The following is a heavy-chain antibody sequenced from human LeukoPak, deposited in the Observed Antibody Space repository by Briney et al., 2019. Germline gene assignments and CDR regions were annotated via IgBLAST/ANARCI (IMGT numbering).Heavy chain of an antibody. CDR2: INHSGST. V-gene: IGHV4-34*01. CDR1: GGSFSGYY. D-gene: IGHD1-26*01. J-gene: IGHJ6*03. Sequence: KSSKTLSLTCAVYGGSFSGYYWSWIRQPPGKGLEWIGEINHSGSTNYSPSLKSRVTISVDTSKNQFSLKLGSVTAADTAVYYCARGVSGSYYLAYYYYMDVWGKGTTVTVSS. CDR3: ARGVSGSYYLAYYYYMDV.